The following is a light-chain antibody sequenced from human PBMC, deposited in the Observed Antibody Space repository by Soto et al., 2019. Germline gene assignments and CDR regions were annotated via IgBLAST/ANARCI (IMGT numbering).Light chain of an antibody. CDR3: HQYENWPKT. Sequence: EIVLTQSPATLSLSPGDRATLSCRASHSVGSLLAWYQQKPGQAPRLLIYFASNRATGIPPRFSGSGSGTEFTLTISGLQSGDYADYFCHQYENWPKTFGQGTKVDIK. CDR2: FAS. CDR1: HSVGSL. V-gene: IGKV3D-15*01. J-gene: IGKJ1*01.